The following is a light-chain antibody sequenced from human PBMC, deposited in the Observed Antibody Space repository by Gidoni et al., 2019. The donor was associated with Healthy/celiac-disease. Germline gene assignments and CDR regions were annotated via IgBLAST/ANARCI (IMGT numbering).Light chain of an antibody. J-gene: IGKJ4*01. CDR3: QQYYSILLT. CDR1: QSVLYSSNNKNY. V-gene: IGKV4-1*01. Sequence: DIVMTQSPDSLAVSLGERATINCKSSQSVLYSSNNKNYLAWYQLKPGQPPKLLIYWASIRESGVPDRFSGSGSGTDFTLTISSLQAEDVAVYYCQQYYSILLTFGGGTKVEIK. CDR2: WAS.